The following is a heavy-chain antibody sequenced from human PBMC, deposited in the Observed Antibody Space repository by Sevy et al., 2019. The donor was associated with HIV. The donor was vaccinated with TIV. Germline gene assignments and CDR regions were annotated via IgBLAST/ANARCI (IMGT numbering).Heavy chain of an antibody. J-gene: IGHJ3*02. V-gene: IGHV3-30-3*01. Sequence: GGSLRLSCAASGFTLSSYAMHWVRQAPGKGLEWVAVISYDGSNKYYADSVKGRFTISRDNSKNTLYLQMNSLRAEDTAVYYCARDRPSGYSSGWYGDAFDIWGQGTMVTVSS. D-gene: IGHD6-19*01. CDR2: ISYDGSNK. CDR3: ARDRPSGYSSGWYGDAFDI. CDR1: GFTLSSYA.